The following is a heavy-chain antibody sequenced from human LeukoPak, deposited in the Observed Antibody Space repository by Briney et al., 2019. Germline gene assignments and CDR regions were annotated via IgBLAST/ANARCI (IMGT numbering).Heavy chain of an antibody. J-gene: IGHJ4*02. CDR1: GFTFSSYW. Sequence: TGGSLRLSCVASGFTFSSYWMHWVRQAPGKGLVWVSRIHSDGTGTSYADSVKGRFTISRDNAKNSLYLQMNSLRAEDTAVYYCARDGLEYSSSLEGGWIDYWGQGTLVTVSS. D-gene: IGHD6-6*01. CDR2: IHSDGTGT. CDR3: ARDGLEYSSSLEGGWIDY. V-gene: IGHV3-74*01.